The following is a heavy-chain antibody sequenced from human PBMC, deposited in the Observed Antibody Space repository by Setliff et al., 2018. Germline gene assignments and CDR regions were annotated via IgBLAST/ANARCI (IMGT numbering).Heavy chain of an antibody. CDR1: GFTFSNNA. J-gene: IGHJ4*02. CDR3: TRNTPDDY. Sequence: GGSLRLSCLASGFTFSNNAMSWIRQAPGKGLECVGRIKREVDGGTTDYAAPMKGRSSISRDDSKNTLYLQTNNLKTEDTAVYYCTRNTPDDYWGQGTRVTVSS. CDR2: IKREVDGGTT. V-gene: IGHV3-15*01.